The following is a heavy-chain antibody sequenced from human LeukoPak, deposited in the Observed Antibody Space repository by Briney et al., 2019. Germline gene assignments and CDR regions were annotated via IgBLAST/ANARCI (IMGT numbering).Heavy chain of an antibody. J-gene: IGHJ4*02. CDR3: AKFPVGATSSLDY. CDR2: ISGSGGST. V-gene: IGHV3-23*01. CDR1: GFTFSSYA. Sequence: PGGSLRLSCAASGFTFSSYAMGWVRQAPGKGLEWVSAISGSGGSTYYADSVKGRFTISRDNSKNTLYLQMNSLRAEDTAVYYCAKFPVGATSSLDYWGQGTLVTVSS. D-gene: IGHD1-26*01.